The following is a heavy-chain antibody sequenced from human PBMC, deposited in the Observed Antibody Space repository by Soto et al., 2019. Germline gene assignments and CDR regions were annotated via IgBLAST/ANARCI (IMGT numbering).Heavy chain of an antibody. J-gene: IGHJ6*02. V-gene: IGHV4-34*01. CDR2: INHSGST. CDR3: ARVAVGYCSGGSCHRLYYYYGMEV. CDR1: GGSFSGYY. Sequence: QVQLQQWGAGLLKPSETLSLTCAVYGGSFSGYYWSWIRQPPGKGLEWIGEINHSGSTNYNPSLKSRVTISVDTSKNQFSLKLSSVTAADTAVYYCARVAVGYCSGGSCHRLYYYYGMEVWGQGTTVTVSS. D-gene: IGHD2-15*01.